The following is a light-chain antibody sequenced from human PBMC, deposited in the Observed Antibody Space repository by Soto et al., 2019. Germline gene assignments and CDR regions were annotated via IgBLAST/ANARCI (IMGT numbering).Light chain of an antibody. CDR3: SSYTSSSTVV. V-gene: IGLV2-14*01. CDR1: SSDVGGYDY. J-gene: IGLJ2*01. Sequence: QSALTQPASVSGSPGQSITISCTGTSSDVGGYDYVSWYQQHPGKAPKLMIYNVRNRPSGVSNRFSGSKAGNTASLTISGLQAEAEAAYYCSSYTSSSTVVFGGGTKLTVL. CDR2: NVR.